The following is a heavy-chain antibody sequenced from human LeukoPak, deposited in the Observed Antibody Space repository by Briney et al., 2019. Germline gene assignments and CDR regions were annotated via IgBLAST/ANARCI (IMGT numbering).Heavy chain of an antibody. D-gene: IGHD1-26*01. Sequence: SETLSLTCTVSGGSIISRSHYWGWIRQPRGKGLEWIGSIYYSGSTYYNPSLKSRVTISVDTSKNQFSLKLSSVTAADTAVYYCARLPYGGSFFGFAYWGQGTLVTVSS. V-gene: IGHV4-39*01. CDR2: IYYSGST. CDR3: ARLPYGGSFFGFAY. J-gene: IGHJ4*02. CDR1: GGSIISRSHY.